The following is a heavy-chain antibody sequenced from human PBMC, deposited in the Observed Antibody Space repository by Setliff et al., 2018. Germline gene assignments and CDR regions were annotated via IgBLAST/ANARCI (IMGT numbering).Heavy chain of an antibody. V-gene: IGHV4-34*01. Sequence: KAPETLSLTCAVYGGSFSGYYWSWIRQPPGKGLEWIGEINHSGSTNYNPSLKSRVTISVDTSKNQFSLNVRSVTAADTAICYCAKGRGEMDSWGQGILVTVSS. CDR1: GGSFSGYY. CDR3: AKGRGEMDS. D-gene: IGHD3-10*01. CDR2: INHSGST. J-gene: IGHJ4*02.